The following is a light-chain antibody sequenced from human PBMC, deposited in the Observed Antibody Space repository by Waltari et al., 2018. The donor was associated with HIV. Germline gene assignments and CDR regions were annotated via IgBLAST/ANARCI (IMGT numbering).Light chain of an antibody. V-gene: IGLV3-25*03. CDR3: QSSDTSGTY. CDR2: KDT. CDR1: ALPQLF. Sequence: FELTQPPSMSVSPGQTARITCSGDALPQLFAYWFQQKSGQAPVLLIFKDTERQTGIPARFPCSSSGTVATLTISGVRAEDEADYYCQSSDTSGTYFGGGTKLTVL. J-gene: IGLJ2*01.